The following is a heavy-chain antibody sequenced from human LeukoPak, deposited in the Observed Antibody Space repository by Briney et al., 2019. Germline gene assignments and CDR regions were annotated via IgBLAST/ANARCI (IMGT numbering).Heavy chain of an antibody. CDR2: MNPNSGNT. CDR1: GYTFTSYD. CDR3: ARMSYYDSSGDNWFDP. D-gene: IGHD3-22*01. J-gene: IGHJ5*02. Sequence: ASVKVSCKASGYTFTSYDNNWVRQATGQGRVWMGWMNPNSGNTGYAQKFQGRVTMTSDTSISPAYMELSSLRSEDTAVYYCARMSYYDSSGDNWFDPWGQGTLVTVSS. V-gene: IGHV1-8*01.